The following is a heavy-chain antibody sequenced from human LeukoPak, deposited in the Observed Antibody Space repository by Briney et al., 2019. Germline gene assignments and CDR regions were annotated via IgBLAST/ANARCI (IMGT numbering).Heavy chain of an antibody. CDR1: GFTFSSYG. D-gene: IGHD4-17*01. CDR3: AKGADYGDYGGTYYFDY. V-gene: IGHV3-33*06. Sequence: GGSLRLSRAAAGFTFSSYGMHWGRQAPGKGLGWVAVIWYGGSNKYYADSVKGRFTISRDNSKNTLYLQMKSLRAADTDGSYCAKGADYGDYGGTYYFDYWGQGTLVTVSS. J-gene: IGHJ4*02. CDR2: IWYGGSNK.